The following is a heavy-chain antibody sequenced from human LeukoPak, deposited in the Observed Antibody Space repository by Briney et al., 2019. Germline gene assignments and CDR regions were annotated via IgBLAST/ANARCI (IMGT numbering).Heavy chain of an antibody. CDR3: ARLGATDY. Sequence: SETLSLTCAVYGGSFSGYYWSWIRQPPGKGLEWIGEINHSGSTNYNPSLKSRVTISVDTSKNQFSLKLSSVTAADTAVYYCARLGATDYWGQGTLVTVSS. D-gene: IGHD5-12*01. CDR1: GGSFSGYY. J-gene: IGHJ4*02. CDR2: INHSGST. V-gene: IGHV4-34*01.